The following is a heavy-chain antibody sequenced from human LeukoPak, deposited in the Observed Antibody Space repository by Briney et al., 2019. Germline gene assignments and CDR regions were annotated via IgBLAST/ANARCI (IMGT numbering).Heavy chain of an antibody. V-gene: IGHV4-30-2*01. CDR2: IYHRGST. D-gene: IGHD4-17*01. CDR1: SGSISSSGYS. Sequence: PSETLCLTCAVSSGSISSSGYSWSWIRQPPGKALEWIGYIYHRGSTSYNPSLKSRVTMSLDRSKNQFSLKLTSVTAADTAVYYCARGPGDYGDWFDPWGQGTLVTVSS. CDR3: ARGPGDYGDWFDP. J-gene: IGHJ5*02.